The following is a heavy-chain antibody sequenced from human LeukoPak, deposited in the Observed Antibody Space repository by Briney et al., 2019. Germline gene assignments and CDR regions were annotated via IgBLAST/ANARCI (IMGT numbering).Heavy chain of an antibody. J-gene: IGHJ3*02. CDR3: ARDPTWDHDRRRYWNAFDI. V-gene: IGHV4-59*01. CDR2: IYYSGST. Sequence: SETLSLICTVSGGSISSDYWSWIRQPPGKGLEWIGYIYYSGSTKYNPSLKSRVTISRDTSKNQFSLKLSSVTAADTAVYYCARDPTWDHDRRRYWNAFDIWGQGTLVTVSS. D-gene: IGHD3-22*01. CDR1: GGSISSDY.